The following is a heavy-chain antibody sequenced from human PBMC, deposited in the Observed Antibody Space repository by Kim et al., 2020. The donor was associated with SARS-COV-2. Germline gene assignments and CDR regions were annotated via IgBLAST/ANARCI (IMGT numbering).Heavy chain of an antibody. D-gene: IGHD3-10*01. CDR2: ISGTGDT. V-gene: IGHV3-13*01. J-gene: IGHJ6*02. CDR1: GFTLSSYD. CDR3: ARAPVTMVRGAHGMDV. Sequence: GGSLRLSCAASGFTLSSYDMLWVRQAPGKGLEWVSTISGTGDTYYLGSVKGGFTISREKGKSSLYLQMNSLRAGDTAVYYCARAPVTMVRGAHGMDVWGQGTTAIVSS.